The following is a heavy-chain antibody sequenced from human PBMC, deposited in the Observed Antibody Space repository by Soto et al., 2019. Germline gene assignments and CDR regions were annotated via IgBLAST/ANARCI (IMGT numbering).Heavy chain of an antibody. Sequence: GASVKVSCKASGYTFTSYDINSVRQATGQGLEWMGWMNPNSGNTGYAQKFQGRVTMTRNTSISTAYMELSSLRTEDTAVYYCARGEPVNWVYYCGMDVWGQGSTVTSP. CDR3: ARGEPVNWVYYCGMDV. D-gene: IGHD7-27*01. V-gene: IGHV1-8*01. J-gene: IGHJ6*02. CDR2: MNPNSGNT. CDR1: GYTFTSYD.